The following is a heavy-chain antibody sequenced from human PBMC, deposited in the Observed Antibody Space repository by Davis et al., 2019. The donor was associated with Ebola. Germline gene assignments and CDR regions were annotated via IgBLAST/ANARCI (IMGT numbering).Heavy chain of an antibody. CDR1: GGTFITYT. CDR2: ISTYYDNT. Sequence: AASVKVSCKASGGTFITYTFSWVRQAPGQGLEWMGWISTYYDNTNYVQKFQGRVILTTDTSTSTAYMELSSLRSEDTAVYFCARDSSGVVGANDFDYWGQGTLVTVSS. CDR3: ARDSSGVVGANDFDY. D-gene: IGHD1-26*01. J-gene: IGHJ4*02. V-gene: IGHV1-18*01.